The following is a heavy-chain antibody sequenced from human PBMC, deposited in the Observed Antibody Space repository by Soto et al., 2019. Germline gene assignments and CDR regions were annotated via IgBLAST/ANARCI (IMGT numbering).Heavy chain of an antibody. CDR1: VFAFSSYS. D-gene: IGHD6-13*01. CDR2: ISSSSSYI. Sequence: GSLRLSCAASVFAFSSYSMNWVRQAPGKGLEWVASISSSSSYIYYADSVKGRFTISRDKAKNSLFLQMSSLRAEDTALYYCARHQGPAAGNYGMDVWGRGTTVTVSS. CDR3: ARHQGPAAGNYGMDV. J-gene: IGHJ6*02. V-gene: IGHV3-21*01.